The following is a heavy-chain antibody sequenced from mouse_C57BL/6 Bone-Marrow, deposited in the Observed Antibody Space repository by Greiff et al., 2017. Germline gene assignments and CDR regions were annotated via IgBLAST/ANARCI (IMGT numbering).Heavy chain of an antibody. CDR3: ARGESNYLYWYIDV. CDR1: GYTFTSYW. Sequence: VQLQQPGAELVMPGASVKLSCKASGYTFTSYWMHWVKQRPGQGLEWIGEIDPSDSYTNYNQKFKGKSPLTVDKSSSTAYMQLSSLTSEDSAVYYCARGESNYLYWYIDVWGTGTTVTVSS. V-gene: IGHV1-69*01. D-gene: IGHD2-5*01. J-gene: IGHJ1*03. CDR2: IDPSDSYT.